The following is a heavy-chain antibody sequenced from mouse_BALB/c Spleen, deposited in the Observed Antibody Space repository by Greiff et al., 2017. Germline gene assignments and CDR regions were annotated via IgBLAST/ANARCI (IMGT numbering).Heavy chain of an antibody. D-gene: IGHD1-1*01. CDR2: ISYSGST. Sequence: EVQLVESGPGLVKPSQSLSLTCTVTGYSITSDYAWNWIRQFPGNKLEWMGYISYSGSTSYNPSLKSRISITRDTSKNQFFLQLNSVTTEDTATYYCAYYGGFAYWGQGTLVTVSA. CDR3: AYYGGFAY. V-gene: IGHV3-2*02. J-gene: IGHJ3*01. CDR1: GYSITSDYA.